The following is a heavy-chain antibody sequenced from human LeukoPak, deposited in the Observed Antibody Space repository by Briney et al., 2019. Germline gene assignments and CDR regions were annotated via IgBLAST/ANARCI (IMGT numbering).Heavy chain of an antibody. Sequence: ASVKVSCKASGYTFTGYYMHWVRQAPGQGLEWMGWINPNSGGTNYAQKFQGRVTMPRDTSISTAYMELSRLRSDDTAAFYCARVFQTPSSGWSHYYYYYYMDVWGKGTTVTVSS. CDR1: GYTFTGYY. CDR2: INPNSGGT. J-gene: IGHJ6*03. D-gene: IGHD6-19*01. V-gene: IGHV1-2*02. CDR3: ARVFQTPSSGWSHYYYYYYMDV.